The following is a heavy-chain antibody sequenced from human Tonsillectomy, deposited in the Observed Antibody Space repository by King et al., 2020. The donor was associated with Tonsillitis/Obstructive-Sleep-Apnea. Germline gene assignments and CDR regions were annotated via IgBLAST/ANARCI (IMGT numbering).Heavy chain of an antibody. D-gene: IGHD3-3*01. CDR3: AHGDYDFWRGSYRPFDI. CDR2: IYWDVDK. Sequence: TLKESGPTLVKPTQTLTLTCTFSGFSLSTSGVGVGWIRQPPGKALEWLALIYWDVDKRYSPFLKSRLTITKDTSKNQVVLTMTNMDPVDTATYYCAHGDYDFWRGSYRPFDIWGQGTMVTVSS. CDR1: GFSLSTSGVG. J-gene: IGHJ3*02. V-gene: IGHV2-5*02.